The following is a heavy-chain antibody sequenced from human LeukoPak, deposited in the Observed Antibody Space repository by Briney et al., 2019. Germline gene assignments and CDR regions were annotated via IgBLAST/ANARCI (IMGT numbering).Heavy chain of an antibody. CDR3: AGGYCSGGSCYSVENWFDP. Sequence: GASVKVSCKAAGYTFTGYYMFWVRQAPGQGLEWMGRINPNSGGTNYAQKFQGRVTMTRDTSISTAYMELSRLRSDDTAVYYCAGGYCSGGSCYSVENWFDPWGQGTLVTVSS. CDR2: INPNSGGT. D-gene: IGHD2-15*01. CDR1: GYTFTGYY. V-gene: IGHV1-2*06. J-gene: IGHJ5*02.